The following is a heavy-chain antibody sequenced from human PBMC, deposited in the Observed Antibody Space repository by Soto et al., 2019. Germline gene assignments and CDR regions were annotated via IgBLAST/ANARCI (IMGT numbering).Heavy chain of an antibody. V-gene: IGHV3-33*01. CDR2: IWYDGSNK. J-gene: IGHJ4*02. D-gene: IGHD1-26*01. CDR3: ARGLVGARWYFDY. CDR1: GFTFSSYG. Sequence: QVQLVESGGGVVQPGRSLRLSCAASGFTFSSYGMHWVRQAPGKGREWVAVIWYDGSNKYYADSVKGRFTISRDNSKNTLYLQMNSLRAEDTAVYYCARGLVGARWYFDYWGQGTLVTVSS.